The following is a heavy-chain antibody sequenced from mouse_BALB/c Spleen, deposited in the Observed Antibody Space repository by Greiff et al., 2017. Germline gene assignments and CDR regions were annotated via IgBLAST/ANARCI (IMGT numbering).Heavy chain of an antibody. Sequence: EVKLMESGGGLVQPGGSLRLSCATSGFTFTDYYMSWVRQPPGKALEWLGFIRNKANGYTTEYSASVKGRFTISRDNSQSILYLQMNTLRAEDSATYYCARAPYYYGSSPYAMDYWGQGTSVIVSS. CDR2: IRNKANGYTT. V-gene: IGHV7-3*02. J-gene: IGHJ4*01. D-gene: IGHD1-1*01. CDR3: ARAPYYYGSSPYAMDY. CDR1: GFTFTDYY.